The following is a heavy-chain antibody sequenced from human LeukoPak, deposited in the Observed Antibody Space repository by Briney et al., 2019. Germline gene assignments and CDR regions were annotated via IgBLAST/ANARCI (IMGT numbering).Heavy chain of an antibody. J-gene: IGHJ4*02. CDR2: INPKSGGT. Sequence: GASVKVSRKAYGYTLTGYYMHWVRQAPGQGLEWMGRINPKSGGTNYAQKFQGRVTMTRDTSISTAYMELSRLRSDDTAVYYCARERGYYFDFWGQGTLVTVSS. CDR3: ARERGYYFDF. D-gene: IGHD3-10*01. V-gene: IGHV1-2*06. CDR1: GYTLTGYY.